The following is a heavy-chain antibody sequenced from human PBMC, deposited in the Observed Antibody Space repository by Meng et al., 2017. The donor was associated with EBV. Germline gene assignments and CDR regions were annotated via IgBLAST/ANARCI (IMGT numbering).Heavy chain of an antibody. J-gene: IGHJ4*02. CDR3: ASESGRGFTPDY. Sequence: QVQLVQSGAEVEKPGSSVRVSCKTSGGTFRSDAVSWVRQAPGQGLEWMGGLIPMSDAPHYAQKFQGRVTMTADESTNTHYMDLSGLRFEDTAVYYCASESGRGFTPDYWGQGTLVTVSS. CDR2: LIPMSDAP. D-gene: IGHD3-10*01. V-gene: IGHV1-69*01. CDR1: GGTFRSDA.